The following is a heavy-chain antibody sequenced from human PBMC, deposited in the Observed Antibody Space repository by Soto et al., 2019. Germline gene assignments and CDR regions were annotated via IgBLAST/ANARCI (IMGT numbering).Heavy chain of an antibody. Sequence: ASVKVSCKTSGYTFSNYGITWVRQAPGQPLEWLGWISLYSDGTNYAQKFQGRVSMTTDTSTTTAYMELRSLRSVDTAVYYCARVVPGAEAWFGPCGQGTLVTVSS. CDR3: ARVVPGAEAWFGP. CDR2: ISLYSDGT. J-gene: IGHJ5*02. V-gene: IGHV1-18*01. D-gene: IGHD2-2*01. CDR1: GYTFSNYG.